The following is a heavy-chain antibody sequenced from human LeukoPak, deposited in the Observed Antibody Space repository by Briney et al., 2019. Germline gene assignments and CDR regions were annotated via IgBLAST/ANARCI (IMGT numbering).Heavy chain of an antibody. V-gene: IGHV3-23*01. CDR2: IGGSGDIT. Sequence: PGGSLRLSCSASGFTFSTYAMGWVRQAPVRGLEWVASIGGSGDITTYADSLKGRFTISRDNSKNTVFLQMNSLRAEDTAVYHCGKYLQPSGYPYALDFWGQGTMVTVSS. CDR3: GKYLQPSGYPYALDF. D-gene: IGHD3-3*01. CDR1: GFTFSTYA. J-gene: IGHJ3*01.